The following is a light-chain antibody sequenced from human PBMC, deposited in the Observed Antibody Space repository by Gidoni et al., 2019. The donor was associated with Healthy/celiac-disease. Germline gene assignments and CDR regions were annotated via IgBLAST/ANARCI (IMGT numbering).Light chain of an antibody. CDR1: SSNIGAGYD. Sequence: QSVLTQPPSVSGAPGQRVNISCTGSSSNIGAGYDVHWYQQLPGPAPKLLIYGNSNRPSGVPDRFSGSKSGTSASLAITGLQAEDEADYYCQSYDSTLSGSDVFGTGTKVTVL. CDR3: QSYDSTLSGSDV. CDR2: GNS. V-gene: IGLV1-40*01. J-gene: IGLJ1*01.